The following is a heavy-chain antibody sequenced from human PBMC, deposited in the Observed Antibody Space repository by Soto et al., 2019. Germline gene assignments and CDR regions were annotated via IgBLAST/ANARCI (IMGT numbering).Heavy chain of an antibody. Sequence: EVQLVESGGGLVQPGGSLRLSCAPSGFTSSPYWMPWVRQVPGKGLVWVSRVNPDGTTTNYAASVKGRFTISRDNAKNTLHLQMNSLRVDDTAVYFCARDLAGVDDSWGQGTLVTVSS. CDR1: GFTSSPYW. CDR2: VNPDGTTT. D-gene: IGHD7-27*01. J-gene: IGHJ4*02. V-gene: IGHV3-74*01. CDR3: ARDLAGVDDS.